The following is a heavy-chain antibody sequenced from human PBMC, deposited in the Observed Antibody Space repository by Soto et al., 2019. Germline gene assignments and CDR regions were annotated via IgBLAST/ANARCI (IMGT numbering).Heavy chain of an antibody. Sequence: SVKVSCKASGGTFSSYTISWVRQAPGQGLEWMGRIIPILGIANYAQKFQGRVTITADKSTSTAYMELSGLRSEDTAVYYCARDEGSSWAIDYWGQGTLVTVSS. CDR3: ARDEGSSWAIDY. CDR1: GGTFSSYT. D-gene: IGHD6-13*01. J-gene: IGHJ4*02. CDR2: IIPILGIA. V-gene: IGHV1-69*04.